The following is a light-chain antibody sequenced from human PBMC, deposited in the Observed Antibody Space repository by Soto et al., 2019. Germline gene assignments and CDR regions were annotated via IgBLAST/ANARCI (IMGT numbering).Light chain of an antibody. CDR1: QSIITY. V-gene: IGKV1-39*01. J-gene: IGKJ1*01. CDR3: QQSYAMPWT. Sequence: IQMTQSPSSLPASVGGRVTITCRASQSIITYLSWYHQKPGKAPNLLIYAASTLQSGVPSRFSGSGSGTDFTLTINSLRPEDFATYYCQQSYAMPWTFGQGTKVDI. CDR2: AAS.